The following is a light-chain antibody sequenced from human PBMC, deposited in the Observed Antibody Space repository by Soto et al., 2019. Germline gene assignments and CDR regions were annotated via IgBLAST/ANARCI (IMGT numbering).Light chain of an antibody. J-gene: IGKJ5*01. Sequence: IQLNQPPSAVSATLLDIVTITFRASQGIGSWLAWYQQKPGKAPKLLIYAASSLQDGVPSRFSGSGSGTDFTLTISSLRTEDFATYYCHQANSYPTFGQGTRLEIK. V-gene: IGKV1-12*01. CDR1: QGIGSW. CDR3: HQANSYPT. CDR2: AAS.